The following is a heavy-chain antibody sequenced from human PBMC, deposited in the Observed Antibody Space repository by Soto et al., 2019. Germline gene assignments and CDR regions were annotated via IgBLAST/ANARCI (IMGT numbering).Heavy chain of an antibody. D-gene: IGHD3-10*01. J-gene: IGHJ4*02. CDR3: AKDQSPYGSGSYYPDDY. CDR2: ISGSGGST. V-gene: IGHV3-23*01. CDR1: GFTFSSYA. Sequence: GGSLRLSCAASGFTFSSYAMSWVRQAPGKGLEWVSAISGSGGSTYYADSVKGRFTISRDNSKNTLYLQMNSLRAEDTAVYYCAKDQSPYGSGSYYPDDYWGQGTLVTVSS.